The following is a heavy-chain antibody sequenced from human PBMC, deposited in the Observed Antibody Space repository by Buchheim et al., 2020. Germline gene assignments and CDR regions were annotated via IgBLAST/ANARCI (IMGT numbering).Heavy chain of an antibody. J-gene: IGHJ5*02. V-gene: IGHV5-51*01. Sequence: EVQLVQSGAEVKKAGESLRISCKGSGYSFTTYWIGWVRQMPGKGLEWMGIIYPHDSDTRYSPSFQGQVTISADKPINTAYLQWSSLKASDTAIYYCARRTRILPSMGWFDPWGQGTL. D-gene: IGHD2/OR15-2a*01. CDR2: IYPHDSDT. CDR3: ARRTRILPSMGWFDP. CDR1: GYSFTTYW.